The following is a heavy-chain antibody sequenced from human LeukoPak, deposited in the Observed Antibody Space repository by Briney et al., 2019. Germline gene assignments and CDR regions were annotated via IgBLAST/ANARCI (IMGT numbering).Heavy chain of an antibody. CDR3: AKDPRWFGELSPAYFDY. V-gene: IGHV3-30*18. J-gene: IGHJ4*02. Sequence: GRSLRLSCAASGFTFTTYGMHWVRQAPGKGLEWVAIISYDGSNEYYADSVKGRFTISRDNPKNTLYLQMNSLRAEDTAVYYCAKDPRWFGELSPAYFDYWGQGTLVTVSS. CDR1: GFTFTTYG. D-gene: IGHD3-10*01. CDR2: ISYDGSNE.